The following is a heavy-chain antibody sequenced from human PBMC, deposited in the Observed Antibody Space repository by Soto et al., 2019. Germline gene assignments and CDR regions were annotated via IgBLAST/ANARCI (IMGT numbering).Heavy chain of an antibody. CDR1: GFTFSDYY. CDR2: ISSSGTTI. V-gene: IGHV3-11*01. J-gene: IGHJ6*03. CDR3: ARLLPRYCSSTSCYSHYYYYYMDV. D-gene: IGHD2-2*01. Sequence: QVQLVESGGGLVKPGGSLRLSCAASGFTFSDYYMSWIRQAPGKGLERVSYISSSGTTIYYADSVKGRFTISRDNAKNSLYLQMNSLRAEDTAVYYCARLLPRYCSSTSCYSHYYYYYMDVWGKGTTVTVSS.